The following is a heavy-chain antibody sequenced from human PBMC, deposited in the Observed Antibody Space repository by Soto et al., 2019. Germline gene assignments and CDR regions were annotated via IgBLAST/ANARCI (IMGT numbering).Heavy chain of an antibody. J-gene: IGHJ4*02. D-gene: IGHD1-20*01. V-gene: IGHV3-30*04. Sequence: GGSLRLSCSASGFTFRTSAMHWVRQAPGKGLEWVAVISYDGKEKYYADSVKGRFTISRDNSNNTMHLEMKRLRLEDTAVFYCARDRGITGNPRHWGQGTLVTVSS. CDR1: GFTFRTSA. CDR2: ISYDGKEK. CDR3: ARDRGITGNPRH.